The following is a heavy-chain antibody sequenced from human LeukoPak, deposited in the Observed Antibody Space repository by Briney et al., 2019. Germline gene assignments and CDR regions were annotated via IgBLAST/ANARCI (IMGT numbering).Heavy chain of an antibody. Sequence: PGGSLRLXCAASGFTFSDNYMSWIRQAPGKGLEWVANIKPDGSEKYYVDSVEGRFTISRDNAKNSLYLQMNSLRAEDSAVYYCARDLGGDMITFGGVIDIWGQGTMVTVSS. J-gene: IGHJ3*02. D-gene: IGHD3-16*01. CDR2: IKPDGSEK. CDR1: GFTFSDNY. CDR3: ARDLGGDMITFGGVIDI. V-gene: IGHV3-7*01.